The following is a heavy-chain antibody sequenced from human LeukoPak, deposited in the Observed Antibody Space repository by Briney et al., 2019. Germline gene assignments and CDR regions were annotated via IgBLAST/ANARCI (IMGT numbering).Heavy chain of an antibody. CDR3: ARGGPAHYDILTGYYPYGMDV. Sequence: GGSLRLSCAASRFTFSSYEMNWVRQAPGKGLDWVSYISSSGSTIYYADSVKGRFTISRDNAKNSLYLQMNSLRAEDTAVYYCARGGPAHYDILTGYYPYGMDVWGKGTTVTVSS. CDR2: ISSSGSTI. CDR1: RFTFSSYE. J-gene: IGHJ6*04. D-gene: IGHD3-9*01. V-gene: IGHV3-48*03.